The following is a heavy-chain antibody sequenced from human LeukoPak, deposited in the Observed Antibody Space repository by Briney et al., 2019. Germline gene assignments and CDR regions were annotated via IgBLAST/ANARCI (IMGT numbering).Heavy chain of an antibody. CDR1: GISFGDST. CDR2: ISGSYGTT. V-gene: IGHV3-23*01. J-gene: IGHJ4*02. D-gene: IGHD2-2*01. CDR3: SKTVVPPPFEY. Sequence: GGSLRLSCKTSGISFGDSTMNWVRQAPGKGLEWVSVISGSYGTTYYADSVKGRFTISRDNSKNTLYLQMNSLRADDTAVYYCSKTVVPPPFEYWGQGTLVTVSS.